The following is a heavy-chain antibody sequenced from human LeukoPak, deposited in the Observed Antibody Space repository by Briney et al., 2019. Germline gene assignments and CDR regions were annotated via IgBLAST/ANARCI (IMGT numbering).Heavy chain of an antibody. D-gene: IGHD3-10*01. CDR1: GFTFSSYA. CDR2: FSGSGGST. J-gene: IGHJ4*02. Sequence: GGSLRLSCAASGFTFSSYAMSWVRQAPGKGLEWVSAFSGSGGSTYYADSVKGRFTISRDNSKNTLYLQMNSLRAEDTAVYYCATTMVRGVIYYFDYWGQGTLVTVSS. V-gene: IGHV3-23*01. CDR3: ATTMVRGVIYYFDY.